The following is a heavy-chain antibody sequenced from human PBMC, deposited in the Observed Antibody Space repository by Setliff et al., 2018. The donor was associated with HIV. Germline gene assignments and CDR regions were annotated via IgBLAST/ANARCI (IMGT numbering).Heavy chain of an antibody. CDR2: ISPDGSAT. CDR1: GFTFTNAW. D-gene: IGHD1-26*01. CDR3: ARWGSGSYERVFDY. Sequence: GESLKISCAASGFTFTNAWMSWVRQAPGKGLEWVANISPDGSATYYVDSVKGRFTISRDNAKNLVYLQMNSLRVEDTAVYFCARWGSGSYERVFDYWGQGMLVTVSS. J-gene: IGHJ4*02. V-gene: IGHV3-7*01.